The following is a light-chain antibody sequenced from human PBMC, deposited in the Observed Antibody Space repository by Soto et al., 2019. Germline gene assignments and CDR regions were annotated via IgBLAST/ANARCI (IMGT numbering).Light chain of an antibody. V-gene: IGKV2-30*01. CDR2: MVS. J-gene: IGKJ1*01. Sequence: EVGLTQSPPSLPVTLGQPASISCRSSQSLVYRDGNTHLNWFQQRPGHSPRRLIYMVSTRDSGVPERFSGSGSGTDLTLKISRVEAEDVGVYYCMQGTHWPPTFGQGTKVESK. CDR3: MQGTHWPPT. CDR1: QSLVYRDGNTH.